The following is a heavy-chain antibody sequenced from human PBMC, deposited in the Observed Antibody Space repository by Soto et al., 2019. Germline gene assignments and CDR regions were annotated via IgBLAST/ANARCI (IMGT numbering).Heavy chain of an antibody. J-gene: IGHJ5*02. CDR2: INHSGST. CDR3: ASWIAAAGTEWFDP. V-gene: IGHV4-34*01. Sequence: SETLSLTCAVYGGSFSGYYWSWIRQPPGKGLEWIGEINHSGSTNYNPSLKSRVTISVDTSKNQFSLKLSSVTAADTAVYYCASWIAAAGTEWFDPWGQGTPVTVPQ. D-gene: IGHD6-13*01. CDR1: GGSFSGYY.